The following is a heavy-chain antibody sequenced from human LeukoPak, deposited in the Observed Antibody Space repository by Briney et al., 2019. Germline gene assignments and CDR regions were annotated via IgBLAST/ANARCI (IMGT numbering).Heavy chain of an antibody. CDR1: GFTFSSYW. CDR3: AKGLMGATPYYFDC. CDR2: INTDGSST. V-gene: IGHV3-74*01. J-gene: IGHJ4*02. D-gene: IGHD1-26*01. Sequence: GGSLRLSCAASGFTFSSYWMHWVRQAPGKGLVWVSRINTDGSSTTYADSVKGRFTISRDNAKNTLYLQMNSLRADDTAVYYCAKGLMGATPYYFDCWAREPWSPSPQ.